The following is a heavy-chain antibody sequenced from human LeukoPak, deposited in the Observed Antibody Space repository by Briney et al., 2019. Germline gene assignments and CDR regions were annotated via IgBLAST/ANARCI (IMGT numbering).Heavy chain of an antibody. D-gene: IGHD3-16*01. J-gene: IGHJ6*02. CDR3: ARGGGLDV. CDR1: EFTFSSYS. V-gene: IGHV3-7*03. CDR2: INHNGNVN. Sequence: GGSLRLSCAASEFTFSSYSMNWVRQAPGKGLEWVASINHNGNVNYYVDSVKGRFTISRDNAKNSLYLQMSNLRAEDTAVYFCARGGGLDVWGQGATVTVSS.